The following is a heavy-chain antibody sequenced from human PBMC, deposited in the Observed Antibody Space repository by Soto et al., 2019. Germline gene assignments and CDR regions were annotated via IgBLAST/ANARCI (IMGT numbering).Heavy chain of an antibody. Sequence: SVKVTWKECRDTFTSYGSSLWRQAPGQGLEFIGWISAYNGNTNYAQKLQGRVTMTTDTSTSTAYMELRSLRSDDTAVYYCARDRFCSSTSCNYYYYYGMDVWGQGTTVTVSS. V-gene: IGHV1-18*01. D-gene: IGHD2-2*01. J-gene: IGHJ6*02. CDR2: ISAYNGNT. CDR1: RDTFTSYG. CDR3: ARDRFCSSTSCNYYYYYGMDV.